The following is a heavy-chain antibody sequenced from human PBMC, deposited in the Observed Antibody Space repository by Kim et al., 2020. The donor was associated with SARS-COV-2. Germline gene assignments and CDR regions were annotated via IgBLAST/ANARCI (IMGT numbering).Heavy chain of an antibody. V-gene: IGHV4-59*11. Sequence: SETLSLTCTVSGAYITNHYWSWIRQPPGKGLEWIGNVYHSGSTSYNPSLKSRGTMSVETSTRQFSLQVTSVTAADTAIYYCVREGYFDGGSFFFDSWG. D-gene: IGHD2-15*01. CDR3: VREGYFDGGSFFFDS. J-gene: IGHJ5*01. CDR2: VYHSGST. CDR1: GAYITNHY.